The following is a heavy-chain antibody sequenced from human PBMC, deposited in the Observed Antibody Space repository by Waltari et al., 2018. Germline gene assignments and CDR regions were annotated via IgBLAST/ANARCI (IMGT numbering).Heavy chain of an antibody. D-gene: IGHD5-12*01. Sequence: QLQLQESGPGLVKPSETLSLTCSVSGGSITSNRHYWGWIRQPPGQGLEWIGTLSYSGTTYISPSLKSRVTLSRDTSRNQRSLKLGSVTATDTAVYYCAAYIGASVGTAAFDVWGQGTVVNVSS. J-gene: IGHJ3*01. CDR1: GGSITSNRHY. V-gene: IGHV4-39*01. CDR3: AAYIGASVGTAAFDV. CDR2: LSYSGTT.